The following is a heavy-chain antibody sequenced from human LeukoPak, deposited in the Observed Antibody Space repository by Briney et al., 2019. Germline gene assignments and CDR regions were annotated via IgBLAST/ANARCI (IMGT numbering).Heavy chain of an antibody. D-gene: IGHD3-10*01. CDR2: INHSGST. CDR1: GGSFSGYY. CDR3: ARSGGNWFDP. V-gene: IGHV4-34*01. J-gene: IGHJ5*02. Sequence: SETLSLTCAVYGGSFSGYYWSWIRQPPGKGREWIGEINHSGSTNYNPSLKSRVTISVDTSKNQFSLKLSSVTAADTAVYYCARSGGNWFDPWGQGTLVTVSS.